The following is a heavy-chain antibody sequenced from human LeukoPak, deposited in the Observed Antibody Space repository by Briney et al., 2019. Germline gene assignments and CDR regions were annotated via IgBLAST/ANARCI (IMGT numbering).Heavy chain of an antibody. V-gene: IGHV1-8*01. Sequence: ASVKVSCKASGYTFTSYDISWVRQATGQGLEWMGWMNPNSGNTGYAQKFQGRVTMTTDTSTSTAYMELRSLRSDDTAVYYCARNDYGDYDNWFDPWGQGTLVTVSS. CDR1: GYTFTSYD. CDR3: ARNDYGDYDNWFDP. D-gene: IGHD4-17*01. CDR2: MNPNSGNT. J-gene: IGHJ5*02.